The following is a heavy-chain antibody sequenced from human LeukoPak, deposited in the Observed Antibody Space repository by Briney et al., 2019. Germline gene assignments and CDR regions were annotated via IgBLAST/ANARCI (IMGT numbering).Heavy chain of an antibody. CDR3: ASHYGSGFDY. J-gene: IGHJ4*02. Sequence: PSDTLSLTRTVSGGSKSRYYWSCIRQPPGKGLEWFGYIYHSGSTNYNPSLKSRVTIPIDTSKNQFSLKLRSVTAADTAMYCCASHYGSGFDYWGGRTLVTVSS. V-gene: IGHV4-59*07. CDR2: IYHSGST. D-gene: IGHD3-10*01. CDR1: GGSKSRYY.